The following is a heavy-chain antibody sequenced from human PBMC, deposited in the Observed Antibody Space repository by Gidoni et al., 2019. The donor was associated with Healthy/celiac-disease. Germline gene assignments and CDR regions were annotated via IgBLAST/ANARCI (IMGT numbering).Heavy chain of an antibody. CDR3: ARSRRGYCSGGSCYGTNYFDY. CDR2: IYYSGST. Sequence: QLQLQESGPGLVQPSETLSLTCTVSGGSISSSSYYWGWIRPPPGKGLEWIGSIYYSGSTYYNPPLKSRVTISVDTSKNQFSLKLSSVTAADTAVYYCARSRRGYCSGGSCYGTNYFDYWGQGTLVTVSS. J-gene: IGHJ4*02. D-gene: IGHD2-15*01. CDR1: GGSISSSSYY. V-gene: IGHV4-39*01.